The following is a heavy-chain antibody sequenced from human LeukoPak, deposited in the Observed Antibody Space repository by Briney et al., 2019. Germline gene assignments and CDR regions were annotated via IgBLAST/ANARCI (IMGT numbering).Heavy chain of an antibody. J-gene: IGHJ4*02. D-gene: IGHD4-17*01. Sequence: GESLKISCKGSGYSFATYWIGWVRQMPGKGLEWMGIIYPADSDTRYSPSFQGQVTISADKSISTAYLQWSSLQASGTAIYYCARHTTTVTPRAFDYWGQGTLVTVSS. V-gene: IGHV5-51*01. CDR1: GYSFATYW. CDR3: ARHTTTVTPRAFDY. CDR2: IYPADSDT.